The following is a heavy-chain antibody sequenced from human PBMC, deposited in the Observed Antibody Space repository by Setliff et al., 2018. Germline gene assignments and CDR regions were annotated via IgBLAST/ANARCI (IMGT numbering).Heavy chain of an antibody. CDR3: VRTLFLQYYGGRSGGYFDY. Sequence: GGSLRLSCVAYGFNARDNYMSWVRQAPGKGLEWVSYIKSSGSSIYYADSVKGRFTISRDNAKNSLYLQMDSLRAEDTAVYYCVRTLFLQYYGGRSGGYFDYWGQGSLVTVSS. J-gene: IGHJ4*02. V-gene: IGHV3-11*04. CDR2: IKSSGSSI. CDR1: GFNARDNY. D-gene: IGHD4-17*01.